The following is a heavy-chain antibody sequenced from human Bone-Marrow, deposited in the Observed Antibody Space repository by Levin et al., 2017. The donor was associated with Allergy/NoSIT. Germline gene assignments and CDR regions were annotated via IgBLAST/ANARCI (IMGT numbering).Heavy chain of an antibody. CDR2: IYPGDSET. V-gene: IGHV5-51*01. D-gene: IGHD3-22*01. CDR3: ARWDYYDSTDYAYHWFDP. Sequence: GESLKISCKGSGYIFSKYWIGWVRQMPGKGLEWMGIIYPGDSETKYNPSFKGHVTISADTSISTAYLQWRSLKASDTAVYYCARWDYYDSTDYAYHWFDPWGQGTLVIVSS. J-gene: IGHJ5*02. CDR1: GYIFSKYW.